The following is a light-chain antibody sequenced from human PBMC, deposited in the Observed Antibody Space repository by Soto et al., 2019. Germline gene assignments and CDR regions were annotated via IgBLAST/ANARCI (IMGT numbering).Light chain of an antibody. V-gene: IGLV2-11*01. CDR1: SSDVGGYNY. CDR2: DVT. CDR3: CSYVGTDTYS. J-gene: IGLJ1*01. Sequence: QSVMSHARSLSGSPVQSVTISCTGSSSDVGGYNYVSWYQQHPGKAPELMIYDVTKRPSGVPDRFSGSKSGNTASLTISGLQAEDEADYYCCSYVGTDTYSFGTGTKVTVL.